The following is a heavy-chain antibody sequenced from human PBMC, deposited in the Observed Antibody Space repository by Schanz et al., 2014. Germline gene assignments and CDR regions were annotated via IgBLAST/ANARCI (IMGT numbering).Heavy chain of an antibody. J-gene: IGHJ4*02. CDR2: IYSSGST. Sequence: DVQLVDSGGGLVQPGGSLRLSCAASGFTVSNSYIHWVRQAPGKGLEWVSTIYSSGSTYYADSVRGRFTISRDNSRKTLYLQMNSLRADDTAVYYCAKDLISGWSGFDYWGQGTLVTVSA. D-gene: IGHD6-19*01. CDR3: AKDLISGWSGFDY. V-gene: IGHV3-53*01. CDR1: GFTVSNSY.